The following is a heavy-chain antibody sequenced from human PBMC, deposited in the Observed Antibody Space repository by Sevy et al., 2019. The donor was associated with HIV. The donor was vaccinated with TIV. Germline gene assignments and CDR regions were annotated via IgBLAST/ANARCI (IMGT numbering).Heavy chain of an antibody. CDR1: GFSFSSYW. Sequence: GGSLRLSCAASGFSFSSYWMHWVRQAPGKGLEWVANIKQDESEKYYEASVNGRFTISRDNAKNSVYLQMNSLRPEDTAIYYCARGNSGSFDYWGQGTLVTVSS. CDR2: IKQDESEK. V-gene: IGHV3-7*03. CDR3: ARGNSGSFDY. J-gene: IGHJ4*02. D-gene: IGHD3-22*01.